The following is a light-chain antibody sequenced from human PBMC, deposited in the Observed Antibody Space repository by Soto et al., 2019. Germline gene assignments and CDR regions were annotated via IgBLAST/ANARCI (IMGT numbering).Light chain of an antibody. V-gene: IGLV2-14*01. CDR1: SSDVGGYNS. CDR2: DVT. J-gene: IGLJ1*01. Sequence: QSALTQPASVSGSPGQSITISCTGTSSDVGGYNSVSWYRQDPGKAPKLMIYDVTNRPSGVSNCFSGSKSGNTASLTISGLQAEDEADYYCSSYAGSSNVFGTGTKVTVL. CDR3: SSYAGSSNV.